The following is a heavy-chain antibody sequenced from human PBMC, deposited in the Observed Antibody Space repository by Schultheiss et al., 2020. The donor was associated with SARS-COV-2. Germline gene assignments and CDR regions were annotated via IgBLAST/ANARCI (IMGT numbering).Heavy chain of an antibody. CDR3: ARVSRLAYCGGDCYSNWFDP. CDR1: GFTFSSYA. D-gene: IGHD2-21*02. J-gene: IGHJ5*02. CDR2: IKSKTDGGTT. V-gene: IGHV3-15*01. Sequence: GGSLRLSCAASGFTFSSYAMSWVRQAPGKGLEWVGRIKSKTDGGTTDYAAPVKGRFTISRDDSKNTLYLQMNSLKTEDTAVYYCARVSRLAYCGGDCYSNWFDPWGQGTLVTVSS.